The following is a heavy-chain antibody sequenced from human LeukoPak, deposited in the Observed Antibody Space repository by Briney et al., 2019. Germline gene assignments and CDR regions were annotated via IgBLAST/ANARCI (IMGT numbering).Heavy chain of an antibody. Sequence: SVNVSCTASVGTFNMFLISWVRQAPGQGLEWMGGIIPIVGTANYAQRFQGRVTITADESTTTTYMELSSLRSEDTAVYFCARGNQPEGRYYFYDYWGQGTLVTVSA. J-gene: IGHJ4*02. D-gene: IGHD3-9*01. CDR2: IIPIVGTA. CDR1: VGTFNMFL. CDR3: ARGNQPEGRYYFYDY. V-gene: IGHV1-69*01.